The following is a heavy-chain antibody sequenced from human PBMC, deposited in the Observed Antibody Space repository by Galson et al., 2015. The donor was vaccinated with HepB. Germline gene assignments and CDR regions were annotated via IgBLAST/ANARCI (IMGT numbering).Heavy chain of an antibody. V-gene: IGHV3-13*05. CDR2: IGTAGDP. J-gene: IGHJ6*01. CDR1: GFTFTRYD. CDR3: ARDRRYEFGLHQGPIGLPPGTLLQEHL. Sequence: SLRLSCAASGFTFTRYDMHWVRQPTGKGLEWVSGIGTAGDPYYPGSVKGRFTISRENAKNSLYLQMNSLRAGDTAVYYCARDRRYEFGLHQGPIGLPPGTLLQEHLWG. D-gene: IGHD5-12*01.